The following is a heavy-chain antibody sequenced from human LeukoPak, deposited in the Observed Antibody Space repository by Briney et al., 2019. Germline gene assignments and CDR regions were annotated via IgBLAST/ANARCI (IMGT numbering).Heavy chain of an antibody. Sequence: GGSLRLSCAASGFIFSSYWMSWVRQAPGKGLEWVANIKQDGSEKYYVDSVKGRFTISRDNAKNSLYLQMNSLRAEDTAVYYCARIEYSGYDYVDYWGQGTLVTVSS. CDR3: ARIEYSGYDYVDY. D-gene: IGHD5-12*01. CDR1: GFIFSSYW. J-gene: IGHJ4*02. CDR2: IKQDGSEK. V-gene: IGHV3-7*01.